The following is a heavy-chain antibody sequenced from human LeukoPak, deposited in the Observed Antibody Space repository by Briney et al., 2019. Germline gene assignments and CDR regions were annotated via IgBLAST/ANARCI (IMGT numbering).Heavy chain of an antibody. V-gene: IGHV1-2*02. J-gene: IGHJ4*02. D-gene: IGHD3-22*01. CDR1: GYTFTGYY. CDR3: ARDVRTYYYDSSGYGY. CDR2: INPNSGGT. Sequence: ASVKVSCKASGYTFTGYYMHWVRQAPGQGLEWMGWINPNSGGTNHAQKFQGRVTMTRDTSISTAYMELSRLRSDDTAVYYCARDVRTYYYDSSGYGYWGQGTLVTVSS.